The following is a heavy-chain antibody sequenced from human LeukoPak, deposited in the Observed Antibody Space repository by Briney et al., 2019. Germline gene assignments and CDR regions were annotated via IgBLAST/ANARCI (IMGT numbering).Heavy chain of an antibody. V-gene: IGHV4-59*08. CDR2: IYYSGST. CDR3: ARSQWELLTSYYYYYGMDV. J-gene: IGHJ6*02. Sequence: SETLSLTCTVSGGSISSYYWSWIRQPPGKGLEWIGYIYYSGSTNYNPSLKSRVTISVDTSKNQFSLKLSSVTAADTAVYYCARSQWELLTSYYYYYGMDVWGQGTTVTASS. D-gene: IGHD1-26*01. CDR1: GGSISSYY.